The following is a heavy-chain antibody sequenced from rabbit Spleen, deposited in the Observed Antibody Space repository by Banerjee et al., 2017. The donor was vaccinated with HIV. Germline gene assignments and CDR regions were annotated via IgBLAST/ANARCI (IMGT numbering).Heavy chain of an antibody. J-gene: IGHJ4*01. D-gene: IGHD4-2*01. V-gene: IGHV1S45*01. CDR2: IDVTRSGTT. Sequence: QEQLVESGGGLVKPEGSLTLTCKASGFTISSTYWICWVRQAPGKGLEWVTCIDVTRSGTTYYASWAKGRFTVSKTSSTTVTLQMNSLTAADTATYFCARDAAGREDFNLWGQGTLVTVS. CDR1: GFTISSTYW. CDR3: ARDAAGREDFNL.